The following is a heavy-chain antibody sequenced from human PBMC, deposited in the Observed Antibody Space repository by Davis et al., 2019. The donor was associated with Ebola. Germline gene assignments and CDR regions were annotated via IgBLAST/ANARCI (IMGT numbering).Heavy chain of an antibody. D-gene: IGHD5-12*01. CDR3: TTDRHDFTFTGDDVAV. V-gene: IGHV3-15*01. CDR2: IKSKIDDETT. Sequence: GESLKISCAASGFTFSSYAMSWVRQAPGKGLEWVGRIKSKIDDETTDYAVPVKGRFIMSRDDSKNTLYLEMNSLKTEDTAVYYCTTDRHDFTFTGDDVAVWGQGTTVTVSS. CDR1: GFTFSSYA. J-gene: IGHJ6*02.